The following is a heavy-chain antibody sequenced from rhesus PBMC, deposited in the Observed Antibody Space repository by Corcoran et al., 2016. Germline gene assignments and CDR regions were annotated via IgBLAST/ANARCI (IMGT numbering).Heavy chain of an antibody. CDR1: GYSINSNY. V-gene: IGHV4-147*01. CDR3: ARDGENWGDLDY. D-gene: IGHD3-34*01. J-gene: IGHJ4*01. CDR2: IYGRRGSN. Sequence: QVQLQESGPGLVKPSETLSLTCAVSGYSINSNYWSWIRQPPGKGLEWIGYIYGRRGSNHSNPSLKSRVTSSTDTSKNQFSLKLSSVTAADTAVYYCARDGENWGDLDYWGQGVLVTVSS.